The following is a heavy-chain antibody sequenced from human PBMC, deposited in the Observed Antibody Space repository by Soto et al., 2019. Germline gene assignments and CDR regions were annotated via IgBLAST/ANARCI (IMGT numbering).Heavy chain of an antibody. J-gene: IGHJ4*02. V-gene: IGHV4-61*01. D-gene: IGHD6-19*01. CDR3: ARSGSGSGWL. CDR2: IYYSGST. Sequence: RSLTCTVSGGSVSSGRYYWSWIRQPPGKGLEWIGYIYYSGSTKYNPSLKSRVTISVDTSKNQFSLKLSSMTAADTAVYYCARSGSGSGWLGGQATLVTAPQ. CDR1: GGSVSSGRYY.